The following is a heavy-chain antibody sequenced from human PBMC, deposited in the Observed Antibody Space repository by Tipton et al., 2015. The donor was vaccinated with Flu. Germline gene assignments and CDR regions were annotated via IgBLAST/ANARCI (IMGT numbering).Heavy chain of an antibody. V-gene: IGHV4-39*07. CDR2: IYNTGDT. J-gene: IGHJ4*02. Sequence: TLSLTCTVSGDSISSNSFHWGWIRQPPGKGLQWIGSIYNTGDTFYNPSLRSRVTISLVTSKSQFSLRLSSVTAADTAVYYCAKVSSWSFFFDSWGQGSQVTASS. CDR3: AKVSSWSFFFDS. D-gene: IGHD6-13*01. CDR1: GDSISSNSFH.